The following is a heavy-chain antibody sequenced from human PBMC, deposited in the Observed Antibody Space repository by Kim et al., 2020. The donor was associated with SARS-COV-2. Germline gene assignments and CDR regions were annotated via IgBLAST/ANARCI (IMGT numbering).Heavy chain of an antibody. Sequence: SETLSLTCTVSGGSISSSSYYWGWIRQPPGKGLEWIGSIYYSGSTYYNPSLKSRVTISVDTSKNQFSLKLSSVTAADTAVYYCASSITMVRGVIITGDYYSGMDVWGQGTTVTVSS. CDR1: GGSISSSSYY. CDR2: IYYSGST. V-gene: IGHV4-39*07. CDR3: ASSITMVRGVIITGDYYSGMDV. D-gene: IGHD3-10*01. J-gene: IGHJ6*02.